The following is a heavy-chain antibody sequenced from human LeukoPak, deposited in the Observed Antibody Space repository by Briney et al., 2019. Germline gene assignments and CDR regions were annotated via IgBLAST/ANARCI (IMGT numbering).Heavy chain of an antibody. V-gene: IGHV3-49*04. J-gene: IGHJ4*02. CDR1: GFTFADYA. CDR3: TTSVAPI. Sequence: PGRSLRLSCTTSGFTFADYAMSGVRQAPGKGLEWLCFIRSKSYGGTTEYAASVKGRFTISRDDSKSIAYLQMNSLKTEDTAVYYCTTSVAPIWGQGTLVTVSS. CDR2: IRSKSYGGTT.